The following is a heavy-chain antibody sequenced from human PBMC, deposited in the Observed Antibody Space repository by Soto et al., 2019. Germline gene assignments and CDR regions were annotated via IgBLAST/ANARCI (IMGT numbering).Heavy chain of an antibody. J-gene: IGHJ4*02. CDR3: ARPIGLAAAGGRDD. CDR1: GFFSRYNY. Sequence: GGPLRPSFAASGFFSRYNYMSWVRRAQGKGLEWVSFISGSGGHTHYADSAKGRFTSPRDSAQNSVSLQMNSLRAEDTGVDDGARPIGLAAAGGRDDCGQGARVTVST. CDR2: ISGSGGHT. V-gene: IGHV3-11*06. D-gene: IGHD6-13*01.